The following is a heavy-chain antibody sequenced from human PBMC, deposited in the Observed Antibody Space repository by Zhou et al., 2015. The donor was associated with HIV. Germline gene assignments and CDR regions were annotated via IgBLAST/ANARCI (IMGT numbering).Heavy chain of an antibody. J-gene: IGHJ4*02. CDR2: IDAGNGNT. Sequence: QVQLVQSGAELKKPGASVKVSCKASGYNFTSYSVHWVRQAPGQRLEWMGWIDAGNGNTKYSQNFQGRATITRDTSANTAYMDLSSLRSEDTSVYYCARGRVRWDQLSGLDYWGQGTLVTVSS. D-gene: IGHD1-26*01. CDR1: GYNFTSYS. V-gene: IGHV1-3*01. CDR3: ARGRVRWDQLSGLDY.